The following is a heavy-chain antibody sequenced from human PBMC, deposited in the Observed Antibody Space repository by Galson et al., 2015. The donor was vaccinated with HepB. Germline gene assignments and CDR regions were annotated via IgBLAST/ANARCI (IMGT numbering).Heavy chain of an antibody. Sequence: TLSLTCTVSGGSITGYYWSWIRQPPGKGLEWIGYIYYSGSTAYNPSLESRVTISVDTSNDQFSLKLSSVTAADTAVYYCASGSFGGGYLFDRWGQGTLVTVSS. V-gene: IGHV4-59*01. D-gene: IGHD2-15*01. J-gene: IGHJ4*02. CDR2: IYYSGST. CDR1: GGSITGYY. CDR3: ASGSFGGGYLFDR.